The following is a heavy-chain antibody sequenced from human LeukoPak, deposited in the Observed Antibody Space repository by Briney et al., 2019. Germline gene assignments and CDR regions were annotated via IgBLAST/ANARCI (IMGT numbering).Heavy chain of an antibody. V-gene: IGHV3-23*01. D-gene: IGHD4-17*01. CDR2: ISGSGAST. J-gene: IGHJ6*03. CDR3: AKDNGAYGAYFYYYMDV. Sequence: PGGSLRLSCAASGFTFSSYAIIWVRQAPGKGLEWVSGISGSGASTFYADSVKGRFTVSRDNSKNLLFLQMNSLRADDTAVYYCAKDNGAYGAYFYYYMDVWGKGTTVTVSS. CDR1: GFTFSSYA.